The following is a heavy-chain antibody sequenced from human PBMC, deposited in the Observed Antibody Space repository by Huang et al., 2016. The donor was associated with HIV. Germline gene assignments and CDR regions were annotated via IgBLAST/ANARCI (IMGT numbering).Heavy chain of an antibody. Sequence: VQLQESGPGLVKPSETLSLTCSVSGGSIRSYNWNWIRKPPEKGLEWIGSVYGAGRTNSKPALKRRITISIDTSKNEFSLKLRAATAADTAVYFCARWMDSYGFKYYYYMDVWGKGTTVIVSS. D-gene: IGHD3-10*01. CDR3: ARWMDSYGFKYYYYMDV. V-gene: IGHV4-59*13. CDR1: GGSIRSYN. J-gene: IGHJ6*03. CDR2: VYGAGRT.